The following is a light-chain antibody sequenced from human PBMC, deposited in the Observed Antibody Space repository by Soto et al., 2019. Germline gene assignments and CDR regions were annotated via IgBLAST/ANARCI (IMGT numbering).Light chain of an antibody. V-gene: IGLV2-14*01. CDR1: SSDVGGYDY. CDR3: SSFTSSSTQV. CDR2: EVN. J-gene: IGLJ3*02. Sequence: QSALTQPASVSGSLGQSITISCTGTSSDVGGYDYVSWYRQHPGKVPKLIIYEVNKRPSGVSNRFSGSKSVNTASLTISGLQADDEADYYCSSFTSSSTQVFGGGTKLTVL.